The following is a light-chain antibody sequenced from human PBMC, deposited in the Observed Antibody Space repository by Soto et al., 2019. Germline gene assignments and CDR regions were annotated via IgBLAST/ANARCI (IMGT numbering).Light chain of an antibody. Sequence: DAEMTQSPLSLPVSPGQPASISCSSSPSLVHSDGNTYLNWFQQRPGQAPRRLISEASQRDSGVPDRFSGSGSGTDFTLKISRVEAEDVAVYYCMQGTHWPWTLGQGTKVDIK. V-gene: IGKV2-30*02. CDR3: MQGTHWPWT. J-gene: IGKJ1*01. CDR2: EAS. CDR1: PSLVHSDGNTY.